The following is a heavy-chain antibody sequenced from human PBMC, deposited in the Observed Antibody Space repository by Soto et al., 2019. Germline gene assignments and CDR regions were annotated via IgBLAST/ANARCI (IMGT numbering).Heavy chain of an antibody. Sequence: GGSLRLSCAASGFTFSSYGMHWVRQAPGKGLEWVAVISYDGSNKYYAVSVKGRFTISRDNSKNTLYLQMNSLRAEDTAVYSCAKDGGRGYSYGYSDYWGQGPMVTVSS. CDR1: GFTFSSYG. D-gene: IGHD5-18*01. CDR3: AKDGGRGYSYGYSDY. CDR2: ISYDGSNK. V-gene: IGHV3-30*18. J-gene: IGHJ4*02.